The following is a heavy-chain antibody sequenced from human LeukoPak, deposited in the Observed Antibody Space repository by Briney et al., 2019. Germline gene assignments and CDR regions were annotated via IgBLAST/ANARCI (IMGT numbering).Heavy chain of an antibody. V-gene: IGHV3-23*01. J-gene: IGHJ4*02. D-gene: IGHD3-22*01. CDR3: ARGLTYYYDSSGHDY. Sequence: GGSLRLSCAASGFTFSSYAMSWVRQAPGKGLEWVSAISGSGGSTYYADSVKGRFTISRDNSKNTLYLQMNSLRAEDTAVYYCARGLTYYYDSSGHDYWGQGTLVTVSS. CDR2: ISGSGGST. CDR1: GFTFSSYA.